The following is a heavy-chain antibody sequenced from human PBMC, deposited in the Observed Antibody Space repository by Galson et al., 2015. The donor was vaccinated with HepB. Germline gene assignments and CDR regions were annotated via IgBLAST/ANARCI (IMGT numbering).Heavy chain of an antibody. Sequence: SVKVSCKASGYTFTSYGISWVRQAPGQGLEWMGWISAYNGNTNYAQKLQGRVTMTTDTSTSTAFMELRSLRSDDTAVYYCATRDPAYYDEYYDFDNYYYYGMDVWGQGTTATVSS. CDR3: ATRDPAYYDEYYDFDNYYYYGMDV. CDR1: GYTFTSYG. D-gene: IGHD3-3*01. J-gene: IGHJ6*02. V-gene: IGHV1-18*01. CDR2: ISAYNGNT.